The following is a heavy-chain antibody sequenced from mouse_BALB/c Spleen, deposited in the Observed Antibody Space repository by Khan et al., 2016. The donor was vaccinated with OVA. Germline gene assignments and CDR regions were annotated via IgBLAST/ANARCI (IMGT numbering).Heavy chain of an antibody. CDR3: ARVSGGDFDY. CDR1: GYSITSDYA. J-gene: IGHJ2*01. CDR2: ISYSGNT. V-gene: IGHV3-2*02. D-gene: IGHD4-1*01. Sequence: EVKLLESGPGLVKPSQSLSLTCTVTGYSITSDYAWNWIRQFPGNKLEWLGYISYSGNTKYNPSLKSRTSVTRDTSKNQFFLQLNSVTTEDSATYYCARVSGGDFDYWGQGTTLTVSS.